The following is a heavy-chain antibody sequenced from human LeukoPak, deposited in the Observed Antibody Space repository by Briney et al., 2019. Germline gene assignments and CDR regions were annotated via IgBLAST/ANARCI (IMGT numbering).Heavy chain of an antibody. J-gene: IGHJ4*02. V-gene: IGHV3-23*01. D-gene: IGHD2-2*02. CDR2: ISGSGGST. Sequence: GGSLRLSCAASGFTFSSYAMCWVRQAPGKGLEWVSAISGSGGSTYYADSVRGRFTISRDNSKNTLYLQMNSLRAEDTAVYYCAKGKDIVVVPAAIGIGGFDYWGQGTLVTVSS. CDR3: AKGKDIVVVPAAIGIGGFDY. CDR1: GFTFSSYA.